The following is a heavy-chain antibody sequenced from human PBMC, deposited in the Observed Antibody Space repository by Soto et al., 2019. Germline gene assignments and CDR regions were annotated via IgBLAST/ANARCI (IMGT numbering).Heavy chain of an antibody. CDR2: IKSKTDGGTT. CDR3: TTAPIVVVPEVYYYYYYMDV. CDR1: GFTFSNAW. J-gene: IGHJ6*03. D-gene: IGHD2-2*01. V-gene: IGHV3-15*01. Sequence: ESGGGLVKPGGSLRLSCAASGFTFSNAWMSWVRQAPGKGLEWVGRIKSKTDGGTTDYAAPVKGRFTISRDDSKNTLYLQMNSLKTEDTAVYYCTTAPIVVVPEVYYYYYYMDVWGKGTTVTVSS.